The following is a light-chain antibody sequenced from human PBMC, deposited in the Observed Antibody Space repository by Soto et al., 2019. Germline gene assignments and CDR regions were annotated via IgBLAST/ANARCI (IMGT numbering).Light chain of an antibody. V-gene: IGKV3-20*01. CDR3: NQYDSGT. J-gene: IGKJ1*01. Sequence: EIVLTQSPGTLSLSPGXRATLSCRASQSFNSIYLAWYQQKPGQAPRLLIYGASSRATGIPDRFSGSGSGTDFTLTISRLEPEDSAVYYCNQYDSGTFGQGTKVDIK. CDR2: GAS. CDR1: QSFNSIY.